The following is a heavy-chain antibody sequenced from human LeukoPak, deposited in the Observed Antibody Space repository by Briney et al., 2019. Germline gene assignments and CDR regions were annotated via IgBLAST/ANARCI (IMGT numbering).Heavy chain of an antibody. V-gene: IGHV3-23*01. CDR3: AKGAAYYYDSSGY. D-gene: IGHD3-22*01. Sequence: GGSLRLSCAASGFTFSSYGMSWVRQAPGKGLEWVSAISGSGGSTYYADSVKGRFTISRDNSKNTLYLQMNSLRVEDTAVYYCAKGAAYYYDSSGYGGQGTLVTVSS. J-gene: IGHJ4*02. CDR1: GFTFSSYG. CDR2: ISGSGGST.